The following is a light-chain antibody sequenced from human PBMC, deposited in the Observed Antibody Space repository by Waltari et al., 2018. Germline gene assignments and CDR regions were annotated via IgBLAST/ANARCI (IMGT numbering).Light chain of an antibody. Sequence: SSELTQAPAVSVALGQTVRITCQGDSLRSYYANGYQQKPGRAPLLVIYGYNQRPSGIPDRFSGSDSGNTASLTITGAQAEDEADYYCNSRDSSGNHLLFGGGTKLTVL. CDR1: SLRSYY. V-gene: IGLV3-19*01. CDR2: GYN. CDR3: NSRDSSGNHLL. J-gene: IGLJ2*01.